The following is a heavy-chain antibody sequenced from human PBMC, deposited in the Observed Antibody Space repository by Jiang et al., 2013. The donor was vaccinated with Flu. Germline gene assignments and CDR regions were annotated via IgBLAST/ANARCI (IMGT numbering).Heavy chain of an antibody. CDR3: ARRNRGDDGGYFDY. V-gene: IGHV1-69*01. CDR2: IIPIFGTA. J-gene: IGHJ4*02. CDR1: GGTFSSYA. D-gene: IGHD3-16*01. Sequence: VKVSCKASGGTFSSYAISWVRQAPGQGLEWMGGIIPIFGTANYAQKFQGRVTITADESTSTAYMELSSLRSEDTAVYYCARRNRGDDGGYFDYWGQGTLVTVSS.